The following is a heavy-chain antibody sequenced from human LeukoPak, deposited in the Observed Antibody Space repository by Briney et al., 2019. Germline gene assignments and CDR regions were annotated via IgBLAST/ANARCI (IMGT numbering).Heavy chain of an antibody. CDR3: ARGGNYWPQWCFDP. J-gene: IGHJ5*02. V-gene: IGHV4-39*07. CDR2: IYYSGST. CDR1: GGSISSSSYY. D-gene: IGHD1-26*01. Sequence: SETLSLTCTVSGGSISSSSYYWGWLRQPPGRGLEWIGSIYYSGSTYYNPSLKSRGTMPLHPSKNQFSLQLNSVTPADTAVYYCARGGNYWPQWCFDPWGRGTLVSVSS.